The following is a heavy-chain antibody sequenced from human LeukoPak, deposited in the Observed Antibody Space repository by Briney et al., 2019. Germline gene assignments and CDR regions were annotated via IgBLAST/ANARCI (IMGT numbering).Heavy chain of an antibody. Sequence: PSETLSLTCTVSGGSISSGDYYWSWIRQPPGKGLEWIGYIYYSGSTYYNPSLKSRVTISVDTSKNQFSLKLSSVTAADTAVYYCARALFVVVPAAMPESQRWFDPWGQGTLVTVSS. CDR1: GGSISSGDYY. J-gene: IGHJ5*02. CDR2: IYYSGST. D-gene: IGHD2-2*01. CDR3: ARALFVVVPAAMPESQRWFDP. V-gene: IGHV4-30-4*01.